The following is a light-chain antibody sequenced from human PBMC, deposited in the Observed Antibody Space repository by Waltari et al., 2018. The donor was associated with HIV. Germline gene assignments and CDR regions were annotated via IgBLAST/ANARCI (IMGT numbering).Light chain of an antibody. CDR1: QSLSTY. Sequence: IVLPQSPATLSLSPGERATLSFSASQSLSTYLAWYHPSPGQAPRPPTYGASNRATGIPVRFSGSGSGTDFTLTISSLEPEDFAVYYCQQRSNWLSLSFGGGTKVEIK. J-gene: IGKJ4*01. V-gene: IGKV3-11*01. CDR3: QQRSNWLSLS. CDR2: GAS.